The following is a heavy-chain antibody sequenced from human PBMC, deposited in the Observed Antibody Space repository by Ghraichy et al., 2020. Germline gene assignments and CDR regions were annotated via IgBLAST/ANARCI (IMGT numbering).Heavy chain of an antibody. Sequence: GGSLRLSCAASGFTFNSYYMSWVRHAPGKGLEWVANIKQDGSDKFYVDSVKGRFTISRDNAKNSLYLQMNSLRAEDTAVYYCAREGVVVVPATMDDAFDIWGQGTMVTVSS. CDR3: AREGVVVVPATMDDAFDI. D-gene: IGHD2-2*01. CDR1: GFTFNSYY. J-gene: IGHJ3*02. V-gene: IGHV3-7*03. CDR2: IKQDGSDK.